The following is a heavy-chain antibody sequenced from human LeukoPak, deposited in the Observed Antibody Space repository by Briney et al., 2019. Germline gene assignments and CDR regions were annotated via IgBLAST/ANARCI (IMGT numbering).Heavy chain of an antibody. D-gene: IGHD6-13*01. V-gene: IGHV3-23*01. CDR1: GFTFSSYA. CDR2: ISGSGGST. CDR3: TKFDRVYSSSWSNSRFHY. J-gene: IGHJ4*02. Sequence: GGSLRLSCAASGFTFSSYAMSWVRQAPGKGLEWVSAISGSGGSTYYADSVKGRFTISRDNSKNTLYLQMNSLRAEDTAVYYCTKFDRVYSSSWSNSRFHYWGQRALVTLS.